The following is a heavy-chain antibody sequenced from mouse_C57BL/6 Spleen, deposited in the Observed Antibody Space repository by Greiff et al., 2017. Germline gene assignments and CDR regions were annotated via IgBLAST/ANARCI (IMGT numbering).Heavy chain of an antibody. D-gene: IGHD2-12*01. V-gene: IGHV5-17*01. CDR1: GFTFSDYG. Sequence: EVQVVESGGGLVKPGGSLKLSCAASGFTFSDYGMHWVRQAPEKGLEWVAYISSGSSTIYYADTVKGRFTISRDNAKNTLFLQMTSLRSEDTAMYYCARPGVTTYYAMDYWGQGTSVTVSS. CDR3: ARPGVTTYYAMDY. J-gene: IGHJ4*01. CDR2: ISSGSSTI.